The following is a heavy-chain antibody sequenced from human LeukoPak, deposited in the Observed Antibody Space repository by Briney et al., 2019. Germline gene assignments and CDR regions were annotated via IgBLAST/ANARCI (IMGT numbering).Heavy chain of an antibody. CDR2: ISSSSSYI. J-gene: IGHJ6*03. V-gene: IGHV3-21*04. Sequence: GGSLRLSCAASGFTFSSYSMNWVRQAPGKGLEWVSSISSSSSYIYYADSVKGRFTISRDNSKNTLYLQMNSLRAEDTAVYYCAKGGYSGYDSPPSYYYYMDVWGKGTTVTISS. CDR1: GFTFSSYS. CDR3: AKGGYSGYDSPPSYYYYMDV. D-gene: IGHD5-12*01.